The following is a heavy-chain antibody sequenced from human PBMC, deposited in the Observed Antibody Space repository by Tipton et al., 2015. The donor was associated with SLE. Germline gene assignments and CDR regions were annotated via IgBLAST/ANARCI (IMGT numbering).Heavy chain of an antibody. J-gene: IGHJ3*02. CDR2: IYYSGST. V-gene: IGHV4-39*01. Sequence: TLSLTCTVSGGSISSSSYYWGWIRQPPGKGLEWIGSIYYSGSTYYNPSLKSRVTISVDTSKNQFSLKLSSVTAADTAVYYCARRGIAGASKRGLPAFDIWGQGTMVTVSS. CDR1: GGSISSSSYY. D-gene: IGHD6-19*01. CDR3: ARRGIAGASKRGLPAFDI.